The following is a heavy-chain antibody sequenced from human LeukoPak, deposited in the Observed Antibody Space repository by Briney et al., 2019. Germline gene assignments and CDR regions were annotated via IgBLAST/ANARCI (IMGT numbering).Heavy chain of an antibody. CDR1: GGSLSGYY. Sequence: SETLSLTCAVYGGSLSGYYWSWIRQPPEKGLEWIGEISHSGSTNYNPSLKSRVTISVDTSKNQFSLKVSSVTAADTAVYYCARRSHGSGSYFDYWGQGTLVTVSS. V-gene: IGHV4-34*01. D-gene: IGHD3-10*01. CDR2: ISHSGST. CDR3: ARRSHGSGSYFDY. J-gene: IGHJ4*02.